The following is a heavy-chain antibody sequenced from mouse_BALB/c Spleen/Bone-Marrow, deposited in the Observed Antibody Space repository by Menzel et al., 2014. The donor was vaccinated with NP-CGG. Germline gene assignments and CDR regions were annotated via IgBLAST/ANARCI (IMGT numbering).Heavy chain of an antibody. CDR2: ISDGGSYT. J-gene: IGHJ3*01. CDR3: ANYYGSTWFAY. D-gene: IGHD1-1*01. CDR1: GFTFSDYY. Sequence: EVMLVESRGGLVKPGGSLKLSCAASGFTFSDYYMYWVRQTPEKRLEWVATISDGGSYTYYPDSVKGRFTISRDNAKNNLYLQMNSLKSEDTAMYYCANYYGSTWFAYWGQGALVTVSA. V-gene: IGHV5-4*02.